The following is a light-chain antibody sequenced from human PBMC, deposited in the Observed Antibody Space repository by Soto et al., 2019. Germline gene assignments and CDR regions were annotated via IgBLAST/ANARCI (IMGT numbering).Light chain of an antibody. CDR3: CSYAGSSTYV. V-gene: IGLV2-23*01. CDR2: EAS. J-gene: IGLJ2*01. Sequence: QAVVTQPASVSGSPGQSITISCTGTSSNVGSYLLVSWYQQHPGKAPKLMIYEASKRPSGVSNRFSGSKSGNTASLTISGLQAEDEADYYCCSYAGSSTYVFGGGTKLTVL. CDR1: SSNVGSYLL.